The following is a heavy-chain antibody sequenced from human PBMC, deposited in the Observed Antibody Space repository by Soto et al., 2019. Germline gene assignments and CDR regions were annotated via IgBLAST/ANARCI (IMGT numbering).Heavy chain of an antibody. CDR2: IIPILGIA. V-gene: IGHV1-69*08. Sequence: QVQLVQSGAEVKKPGSSVKVSCKASGGTFSSYTISWVRQAPGQGLEWMGRIIPILGIANYAQKFHGRVTITADKSTSAAYMELSSLICEDTAVDYCARDYADYYYMDVWGKGTTVTVS. J-gene: IGHJ6*03. CDR1: GGTFSSYT. CDR3: ARDYADYYYMDV. D-gene: IGHD4-17*01.